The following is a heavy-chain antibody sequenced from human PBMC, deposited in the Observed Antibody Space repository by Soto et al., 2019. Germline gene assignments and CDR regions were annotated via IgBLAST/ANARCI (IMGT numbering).Heavy chain of an antibody. CDR1: GFTFSSYG. Sequence: QVQLVESGGGVVQPGRSLRLSCAASGFTFSSYGMHWVRQAPGKGLEWVALISYDGSNKYYADSVKGRFTISRDNSKNTLYLQMNSLRAEDTAVYYCAKDQLRGVRGVITYYYGMDVWGQGTTVTVSS. CDR3: AKDQLRGVRGVITYYYGMDV. V-gene: IGHV3-30*18. J-gene: IGHJ6*02. D-gene: IGHD3-10*01. CDR2: ISYDGSNK.